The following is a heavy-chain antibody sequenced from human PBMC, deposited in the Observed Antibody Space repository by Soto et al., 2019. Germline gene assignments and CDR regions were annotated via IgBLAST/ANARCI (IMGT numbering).Heavy chain of an antibody. Sequence: QVQLVESGGGLVKPGGSLRLSCAASGFSFSDYYMSWIRQAPGKGLEWVSYISSSGTTVYYADSVKGRFTVSMDNAKDSLLRQVNSLRAEDTAVYSCARHGHCSLDACSYGVDVW. CDR2: ISSSGTTV. J-gene: IGHJ6*01. D-gene: IGHD2-15*01. V-gene: IGHV3-11*01. CDR3: ARHGHCSLDACSYGVDV. CDR1: GFSFSDYY.